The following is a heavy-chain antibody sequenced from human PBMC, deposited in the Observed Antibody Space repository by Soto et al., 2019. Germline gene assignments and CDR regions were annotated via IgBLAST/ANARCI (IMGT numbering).Heavy chain of an antibody. CDR3: ATYRKFFHI. Sequence: KPSGSLSLPCAVSGGSISGGYYSWSWLRQPPGKGLEWIGFIYNSGSTYYNSSLKSRVTISVDRSKTHFFLNLTSVTAADTAVYYCATYRKFFHIWGQGTKVTVS. CDR1: GGSISGGYYS. V-gene: IGHV4-30-2*01. CDR2: IYNSGST. J-gene: IGHJ3*02.